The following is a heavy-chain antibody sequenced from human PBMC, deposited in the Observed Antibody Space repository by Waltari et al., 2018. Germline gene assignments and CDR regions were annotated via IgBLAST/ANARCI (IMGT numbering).Heavy chain of an antibody. CDR1: GGSISSSSYY. D-gene: IGHD4-17*01. CDR2: IYYSGGT. CDR3: ARDNGMTTVVPYYFDY. J-gene: IGHJ4*02. V-gene: IGHV4-39*07. Sequence: QLQLQESGPGLVKPSETLSLTCTVSGGSISSSSYYWGWIRQPPGQGLAWIGRIYYSGGTYYNPSLKSRVTISVDTSKNQFSRKLSSVTAADTAVYYCARDNGMTTVVPYYFDYWGQGTLVTVSS.